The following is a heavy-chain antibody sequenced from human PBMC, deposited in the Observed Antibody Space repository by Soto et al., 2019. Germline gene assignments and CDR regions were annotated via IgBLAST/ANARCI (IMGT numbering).Heavy chain of an antibody. Sequence: PSETLSLTCTVSGGSISSSSYYWGWIRQPPGKGLEWIGSIYYSGSTYYNPSLKSRVTISVDTSKNQFSLKLSSVTAADTAVHYCARHLSVAAAAPSPYYYYYGMDVWGQGTTVTVSS. CDR3: ARHLSVAAAAPSPYYYYYGMDV. V-gene: IGHV4-39*01. D-gene: IGHD6-13*01. CDR2: IYYSGST. J-gene: IGHJ6*02. CDR1: GGSISSSSYY.